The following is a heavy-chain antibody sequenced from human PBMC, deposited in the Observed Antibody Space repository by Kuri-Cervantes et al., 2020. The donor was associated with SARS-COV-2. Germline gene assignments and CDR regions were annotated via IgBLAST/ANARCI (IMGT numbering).Heavy chain of an antibody. V-gene: IGHV4-59*08. D-gene: IGHD4-17*01. J-gene: IGHJ4*02. Sequence: GSLRLSCTVSGDSISSYYWSWIRQPPGKGLEWIGYIYYSGSTNYNPSLKSRVTISVDTSKNQFSLKLSSVTAADTAVYYCARQVTSPTRFDYWGQGTLVTVSS. CDR1: GDSISSYY. CDR3: ARQVTSPTRFDY. CDR2: IYYSGST.